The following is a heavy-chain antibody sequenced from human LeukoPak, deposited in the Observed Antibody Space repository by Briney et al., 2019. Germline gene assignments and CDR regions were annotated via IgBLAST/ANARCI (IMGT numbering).Heavy chain of an antibody. J-gene: IGHJ4*02. V-gene: IGHV4-59*01. D-gene: IGHD5-18*01. CDR1: GGSISSYY. Sequence: SETLSLTCTVSGGSISSYYWSWIRQPPGKGLEWIWYIYYSGSTNYNPSLKSRVTISVDTSKNQFSLKLSSVTAAHTAVYYCARSGDTYSPRINFDYWGQGTLVTVSS. CDR3: ARSGDTYSPRINFDY. CDR2: IYYSGST.